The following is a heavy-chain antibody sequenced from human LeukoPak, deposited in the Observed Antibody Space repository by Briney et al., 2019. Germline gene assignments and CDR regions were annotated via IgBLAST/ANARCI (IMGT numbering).Heavy chain of an antibody. CDR3: ARAGIVDTAMVDY. D-gene: IGHD5-18*01. CDR1: GGSISSYY. V-gene: IGHV4-59*01. CDR2: IYYSGST. J-gene: IGHJ4*02. Sequence: SETLSLTCTVSGGSISSYYWSWIRQPPGKGLEWIGYIYYSGSTNYNPSLKSRVTISVDTSKNQFSLKLSSVTAADTAVYYCARAGIVDTAMVDYWGQGTLVTVSS.